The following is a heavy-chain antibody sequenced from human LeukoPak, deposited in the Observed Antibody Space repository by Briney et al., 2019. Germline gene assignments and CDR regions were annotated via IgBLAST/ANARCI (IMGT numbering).Heavy chain of an antibody. Sequence: SGPTLVNPTQTLTLTCTFSGFSLSTSGMCVSWIRQPPGKALEWLARIDWDNGKYYSTSLKTRLTISKDTSKNQVVLTMTNMDPVDTATYYCARIRKSGSGWYYFDYWGQGTLVTVSS. D-gene: IGHD6-19*01. J-gene: IGHJ4*02. CDR3: ARIRKSGSGWYYFDY. V-gene: IGHV2-70*11. CDR1: GFSLSTSGMC. CDR2: IDWDNGK.